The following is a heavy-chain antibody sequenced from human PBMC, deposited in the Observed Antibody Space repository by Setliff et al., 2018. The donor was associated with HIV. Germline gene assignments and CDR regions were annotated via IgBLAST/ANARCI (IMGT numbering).Heavy chain of an antibody. CDR1: GFTFSHYY. D-gene: IGHD2-21*01. J-gene: IGHJ3*02. CDR3: AREGSGDDAFDI. Sequence: GESLRLSCAASGFTFSHYYMSWIRQAPGRGLEWVSYFSSSGSTIYYADSVKGRFTISRDNTKNLLYLQMNSLRADDTAVYYCAREGSGDDAFDIWGHGTVVTVSS. V-gene: IGHV3-11*04. CDR2: FSSSGSTI.